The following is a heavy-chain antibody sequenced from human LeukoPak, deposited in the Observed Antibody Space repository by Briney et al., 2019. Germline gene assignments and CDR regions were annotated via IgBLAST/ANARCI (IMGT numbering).Heavy chain of an antibody. D-gene: IGHD3-9*01. CDR1: GGTFSSYA. CDR2: IIPIFGTA. J-gene: IGHJ5*02. V-gene: IGHV1-69*13. Sequence: GASVKVSCKASGGTFSSYAISWVRQAPGQGLEWMGGIIPIFGTANYAQKFQGRVTITADESTSTAYMELSSLRSEDTAVYYCARKVDYDILTGYPRGWFDPWGQGTLVTVSS. CDR3: ARKVDYDILTGYPRGWFDP.